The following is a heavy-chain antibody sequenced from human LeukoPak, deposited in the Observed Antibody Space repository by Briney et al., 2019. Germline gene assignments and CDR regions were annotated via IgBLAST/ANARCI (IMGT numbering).Heavy chain of an antibody. CDR3: AKGGKWDVTPFDY. D-gene: IGHD1-26*01. V-gene: IGHV3-7*01. Sequence: GGSLRLSCVASGFSFSNSWMTWVRRAPGKGLEWVANIKQGGSSKYYVDSVKGRFTISRDDAKNSLFLQMNSLRAEDTAVYYCAKGGKWDVTPFDYWGQGTLVTVSS. CDR1: GFSFSNSW. J-gene: IGHJ4*02. CDR2: IKQGGSSK.